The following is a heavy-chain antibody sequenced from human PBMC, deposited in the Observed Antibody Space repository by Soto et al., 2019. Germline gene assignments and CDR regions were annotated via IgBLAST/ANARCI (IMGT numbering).Heavy chain of an antibody. V-gene: IGHV3-21*01. Sequence: PGGSLRLSCAASGFTFSSYSMNWVRQAPGKGLEWVSSISSSSSYIYYADSVKGRFTISRDNAKNSLYLQMNGLRAEDTAVYYCARDKGRILVSYFDYWGQGTLVTVSS. D-gene: IGHD6-13*01. CDR2: ISSSSSYI. CDR3: ARDKGRILVSYFDY. J-gene: IGHJ4*02. CDR1: GFTFSSYS.